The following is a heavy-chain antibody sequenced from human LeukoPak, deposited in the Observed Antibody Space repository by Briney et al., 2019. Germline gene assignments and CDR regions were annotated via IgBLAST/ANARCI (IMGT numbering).Heavy chain of an antibody. D-gene: IGHD2/OR15-2a*01. J-gene: IGHJ6*02. V-gene: IGHV4-39*01. CDR2: IYYSGST. CDR1: GGSISSSSYY. Sequence: PSETLSLTCTASGGSISSSSYYWGWIRQPPGKGLEWIGSIYYSGSTYYNPSLKSRVTISVDTSKNQFSLKLSSVTAADTAVYYCARQIIDPLYYYYGMDVWGQGTTVTVSS. CDR3: ARQIIDPLYYYYGMDV.